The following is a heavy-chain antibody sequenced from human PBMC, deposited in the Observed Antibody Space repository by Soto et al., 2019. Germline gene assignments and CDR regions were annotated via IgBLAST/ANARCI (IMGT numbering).Heavy chain of an antibody. D-gene: IGHD2-15*01. CDR3: AGEVVVAATFYFQH. CDR2: INHSGST. V-gene: IGHV4-34*01. CDR1: GGSFSGYY. Sequence: SETLSLTCAVYGGSFSGYYWSWIRQPPGKGLEWIGEINHSGSTNYNPSLKSRVTISVDTSKNQFSLKLSSVTAADTAVYYCAGEVVVAATFYFQHWGQGTLVTVSS. J-gene: IGHJ1*01.